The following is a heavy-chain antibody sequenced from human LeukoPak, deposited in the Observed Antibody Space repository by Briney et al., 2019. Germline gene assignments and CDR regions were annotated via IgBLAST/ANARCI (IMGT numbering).Heavy chain of an antibody. CDR1: GFTFSSYA. D-gene: IGHD6-19*01. V-gene: IGHV3-23*01. J-gene: IGHJ4*02. CDR2: IGNSGNNT. CDR3: AKRTSSGWYYFDY. Sequence: GGSLRLSCAASGFTFSSYAMSWVRQAPGKGLEWVSSIGNSGNNTYYADSVKGRFTISRDNSKNTMYLQMNSLRAEDTTVYYCAKRTSSGWYYFDYWGQGTLVTVSS.